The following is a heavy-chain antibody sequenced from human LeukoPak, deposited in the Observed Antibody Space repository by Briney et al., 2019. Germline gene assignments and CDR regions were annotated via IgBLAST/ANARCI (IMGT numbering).Heavy chain of an antibody. Sequence: GRSLRLSCAASGFTFSSYAMHWVRQAPGKGLEWVAVISYDGSNKYYADSVKGRFTISRDNSKNTLYLQMNSLRAEDTAVYYCARGYYYDFDYWGQGTLVTVSS. V-gene: IGHV3-30-3*01. J-gene: IGHJ4*02. CDR2: ISYDGSNK. D-gene: IGHD3-22*01. CDR1: GFTFSSYA. CDR3: ARGYYYDFDY.